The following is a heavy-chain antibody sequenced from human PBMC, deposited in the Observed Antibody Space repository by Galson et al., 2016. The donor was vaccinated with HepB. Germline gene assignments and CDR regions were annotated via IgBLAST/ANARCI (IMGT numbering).Heavy chain of an antibody. CDR2: IYYSGST. V-gene: IGHV4-39*01. CDR1: GGSISSTNYY. D-gene: IGHD3-22*01. J-gene: IGHJ4*02. Sequence: SETLSLTCTVSGGSISSTNYYWGWIRQPPGKGLEWIGSIYYSGSTYYNPSLKSRVNTSVDTSKNQFSLKLGSVTAADTAVYYCARLSIYYDSSGYYYGESRAFDYWGQGTLVTVSS. CDR3: ARLSIYYDSSGYYYGESRAFDY.